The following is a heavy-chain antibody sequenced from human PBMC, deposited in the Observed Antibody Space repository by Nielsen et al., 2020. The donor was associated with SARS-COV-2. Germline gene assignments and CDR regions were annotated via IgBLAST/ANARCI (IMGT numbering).Heavy chain of an antibody. D-gene: IGHD3-22*01. CDR1: GGSISSYY. Sequence: GSLRLSCTVSGGSISSYYWSWIRQPPGKGLEWIGYIYYSGSTNYNPSLKSRVTISVDTSKNQFSLKLSSVTAADTAVYYCARGDQYYDSSLWGQGTLVTVSS. J-gene: IGHJ1*01. CDR3: ARGDQYYDSSL. V-gene: IGHV4-59*01. CDR2: IYYSGST.